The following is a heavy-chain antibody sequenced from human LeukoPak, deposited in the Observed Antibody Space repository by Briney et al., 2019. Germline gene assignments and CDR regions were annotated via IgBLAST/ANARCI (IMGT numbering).Heavy chain of an antibody. CDR2: INPNSGGT. D-gene: IGHD6-19*01. V-gene: IGHV1-2*02. CDR1: GYTFTGYY. Sequence: GASVKVSCKASGYTFTGYYMRWVRQAPGQGLEWMGWINPNSGGTNYAQKFQGRVTMTRDTSISTAYMELSRLRSDDTAVYYCARVKGIAVAGTSYWGQGTLVTVSS. CDR3: ARVKGIAVAGTSY. J-gene: IGHJ4*02.